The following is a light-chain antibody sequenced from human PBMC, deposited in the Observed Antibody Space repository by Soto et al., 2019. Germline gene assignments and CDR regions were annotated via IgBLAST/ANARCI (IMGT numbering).Light chain of an antibody. CDR2: KAS. Sequence: DIQMTQSPSTLSASVGDRVTITCRASQGISSWLAWYQQKPGKAPKLLISKASSLQSGVPSRFSGSGSGTEFTLTISSLQPDDFAIYYCQQYNVYWTFGQGTKVEVK. CDR1: QGISSW. V-gene: IGKV1-5*03. J-gene: IGKJ1*01. CDR3: QQYNVYWT.